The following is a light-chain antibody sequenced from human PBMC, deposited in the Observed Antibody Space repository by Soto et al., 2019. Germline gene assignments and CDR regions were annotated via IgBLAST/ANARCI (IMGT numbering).Light chain of an antibody. CDR2: DAS. Sequence: TLSFAPRARATLSCRASQSVNIYLAWYQQKPGQAPRLLIYDASNRATGIPARFSGSGSGTDFTLTISSLGPEDIAAYYCQQRSNWRVTFGGGTKG. CDR1: QSVNIY. J-gene: IGKJ4*01. CDR3: QQRSNWRVT. V-gene: IGKV3-11*01.